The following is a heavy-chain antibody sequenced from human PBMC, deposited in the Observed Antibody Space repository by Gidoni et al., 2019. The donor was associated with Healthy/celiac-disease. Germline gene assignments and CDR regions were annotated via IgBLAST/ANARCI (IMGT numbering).Heavy chain of an antibody. J-gene: IGHJ6*03. D-gene: IGHD5-12*01. CDR3: ASIMVATISDYYYYMDV. CDR1: GGSISSGDYY. V-gene: IGHV4-30-4*01. Sequence: QVQLQESGPGLLKPSQTLSLTCTVSGGSISSGDYYWSWIRQPPGKGLEWIGYIYYSGSTYYNPSLKSRVTISVDTSKNQFSLKLSSVTAADTAVYYCASIMVATISDYYYYMDVWGKGTTVTVSS. CDR2: IYYSGST.